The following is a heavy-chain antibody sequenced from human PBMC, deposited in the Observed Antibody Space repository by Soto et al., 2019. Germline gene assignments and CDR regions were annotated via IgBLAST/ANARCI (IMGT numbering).Heavy chain of an antibody. D-gene: IGHD6-13*01. V-gene: IGHV4-39*01. J-gene: IGHJ4*02. CDR3: ASQYSSSWEVDY. Sequence: SETLSLTCTVAGGSISSSIYYWGWIRQPPGKGLEWIGSIYYSGSTYYNPSLKSRVTISVDTSKNQFSLKLSSVTAADTAVYYCASQYSSSWEVDYWGQGTLVTVS. CDR2: IYYSGST. CDR1: GGSISSSIYY.